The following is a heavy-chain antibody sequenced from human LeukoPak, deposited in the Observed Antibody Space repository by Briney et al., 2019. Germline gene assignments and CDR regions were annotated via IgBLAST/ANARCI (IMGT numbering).Heavy chain of an antibody. V-gene: IGHV4-31*03. CDR3: ARRLTYYYDSSGYSLSSRWFDP. CDR2: IYYSGST. CDR1: GGSISSGGYY. J-gene: IGHJ5*02. D-gene: IGHD3-22*01. Sequence: SQTLSLTCTVSGGSISSGGYYWSWIRQHPGKGLEWIGYIYYSGSTYYNPSLKSRVTISVDTSKNQFSLKLSSVTAADTAVYYCARRLTYYYDSSGYSLSSRWFDPWGQGTLVTVSS.